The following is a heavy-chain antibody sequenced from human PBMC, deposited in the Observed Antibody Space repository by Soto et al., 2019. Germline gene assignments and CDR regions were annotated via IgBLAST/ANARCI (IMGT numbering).Heavy chain of an antibody. Sequence: QVQLQESGPGLVKPSQTLSLTCTVSGGSITSSGYYWSWIRQHPGEGLEWIGFTSNSGSTSYNPSVTSPVTISVDTSSNQFCLILKSVTAAYKAVYYCARGGGSTKVDYWGQGTLVTVSP. D-gene: IGHD2-2*01. CDR2: TSNSGST. V-gene: IGHV4-31*01. CDR3: ARGGGSTKVDY. CDR1: GGSITSSGYY. J-gene: IGHJ4*02.